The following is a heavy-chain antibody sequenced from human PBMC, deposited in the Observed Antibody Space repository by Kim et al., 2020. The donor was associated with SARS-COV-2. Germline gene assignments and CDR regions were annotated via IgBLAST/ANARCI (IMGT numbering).Heavy chain of an antibody. Sequence: GGSLRLSCAASGFTFSSYAMHWVRQAPGKGLEWVAVISYDGSNKYYADSVKGRFTISRDNSKNTLYLQMNSLRAEDTAVYYCARAGGYGSGPKNFDPWGQGTLVTVSS. CDR2: ISYDGSNK. V-gene: IGHV3-30-3*01. J-gene: IGHJ5*02. CDR1: GFTFSSYA. CDR3: ARAGGYGSGPKNFDP. D-gene: IGHD3-10*01.